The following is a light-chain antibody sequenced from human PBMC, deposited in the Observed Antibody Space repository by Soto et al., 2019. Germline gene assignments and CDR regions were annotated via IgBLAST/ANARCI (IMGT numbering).Light chain of an antibody. CDR3: HQSYDIPT. J-gene: IGKJ5*01. CDR1: QTISSW. V-gene: IGKV1-5*03. Sequence: DIQMTQSPSTLSGSVGDRVTITCRASQTISSWLAWYQQKPGKAPKLLIYKASTLKSGVQSRFSGSGSGTEFTLTIRSLQPDDFATYYCHQSYDIPTXGQGTRLEIK. CDR2: KAS.